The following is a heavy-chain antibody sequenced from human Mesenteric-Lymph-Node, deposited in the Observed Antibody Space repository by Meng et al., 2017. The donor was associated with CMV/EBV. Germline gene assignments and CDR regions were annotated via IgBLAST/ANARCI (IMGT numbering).Heavy chain of an antibody. Sequence: GGSLRLSCKGSGYSFTSYWIGWVRQMPGKGLEWMGIIYPGDSDTRYSPSFQGQVTISADKSISTAYLQWSSLKASDTAMYYCARHGPSPHWPENYYGMDVWGQGTTVTVSS. CDR1: GYSFTSYW. J-gene: IGHJ6*02. D-gene: IGHD1-14*01. V-gene: IGHV5-51*01. CDR3: ARHGPSPHWPENYYGMDV. CDR2: IYPGDSDT.